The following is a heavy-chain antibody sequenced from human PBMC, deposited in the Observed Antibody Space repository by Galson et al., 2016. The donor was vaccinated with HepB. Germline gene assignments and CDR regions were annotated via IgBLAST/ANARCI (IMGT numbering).Heavy chain of an antibody. CDR2: IVPDFDTP. D-gene: IGHD3-10*01. V-gene: IGHV1-69*06. CDR1: GGNFRSAA. J-gene: IGHJ5*02. Sequence: SVKVSCKASGGNFRSAAISWVRQAPGQGLEWMGGIVPDFDTPAYAQIFKGRVTIGADKSTNTAYMEVHSLTSHDTAMYYCARDPPGSWGQGTLVTVSS. CDR3: ARDPPGS.